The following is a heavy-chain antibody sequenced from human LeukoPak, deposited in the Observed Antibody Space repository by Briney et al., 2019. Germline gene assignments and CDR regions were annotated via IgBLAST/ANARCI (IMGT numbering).Heavy chain of an antibody. V-gene: IGHV4-4*02. CDR2: IYHSGST. D-gene: IGHD6-19*01. CDR1: GGSISSSNW. CDR3: ARVQRGIAVALDY. Sequence: SETLSLTCAVSGGSISSSNWWSWVRQPPGKGLEWIGEIYHSGSTNYNPSLESRVTISVDKSKNQFSLKLSSVTAADTAVYYCARVQRGIAVALDYWGQGTLATVSS. J-gene: IGHJ4*02.